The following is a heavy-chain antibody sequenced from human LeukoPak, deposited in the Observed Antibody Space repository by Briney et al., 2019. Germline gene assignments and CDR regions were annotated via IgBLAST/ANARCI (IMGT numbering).Heavy chain of an antibody. J-gene: IGHJ6*02. V-gene: IGHV4-59*01. CDR2: IYYSGST. CDR1: GGSISSYY. Sequence: PSETLSLTCTVSGGSISSYYWSWIRQPPGKGLEWIGYIYYSGSTNYNPSLKSRVTISVDTSKNQFSLKLSSVTAADTAVYYCARFRPTAPGPEGYYYYYGMDVWGQGTTVTVSS. CDR3: ARFRPTAPGPEGYYYYYGMDV. D-gene: IGHD2-2*01.